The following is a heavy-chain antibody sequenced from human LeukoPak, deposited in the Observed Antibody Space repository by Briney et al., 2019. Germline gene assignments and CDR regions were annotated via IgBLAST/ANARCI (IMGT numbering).Heavy chain of an antibody. J-gene: IGHJ4*02. V-gene: IGHV3-21*01. CDR1: GFTFSSYS. D-gene: IGHD3-3*01. Sequence: GGSLRLSCAASGFTFSSYSMNWVRQAPGKGLEWVSSISSSSSYIYYADSVKGRFTISRDNAKNSLYLQMNSLRAEDTAVYYCASNPYDFWSGPLDYWGQGTLVTVSS. CDR2: ISSSSSYI. CDR3: ASNPYDFWSGPLDY.